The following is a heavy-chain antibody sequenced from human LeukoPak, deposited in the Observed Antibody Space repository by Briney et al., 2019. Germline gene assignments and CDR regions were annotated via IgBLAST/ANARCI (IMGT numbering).Heavy chain of an antibody. J-gene: IGHJ4*02. D-gene: IGHD3-10*01. V-gene: IGHV3-15*01. CDR2: IKSKTDGGTT. Sequence: GGSLRLSCAASGFTFSNAWMSWVRQAPGKGLEWVGRIKSKTDGGTTDYAAPVKGRFTISRDDSKNTLYLQMNSLKTEDTAVYYCARGVVRGVITYWGQGTLVTVSS. CDR1: GFTFSNAW. CDR3: ARGVVRGVITY.